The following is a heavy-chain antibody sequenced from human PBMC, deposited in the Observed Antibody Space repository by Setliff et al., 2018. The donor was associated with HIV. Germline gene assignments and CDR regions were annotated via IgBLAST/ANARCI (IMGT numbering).Heavy chain of an antibody. CDR1: GGSISSYY. J-gene: IGHJ6*03. CDR3: ARAAYGSSWYVGTKDYYYYYMDV. D-gene: IGHD6-13*01. Sequence: SETLSLTCTVSGGSISSYYWSWIRQPPGKGLEWIGYIYYSGSTNYYPSLKSRVTISVDTSKNQFSLKLSSVTAADTAVYYCARAAYGSSWYVGTKDYYYYYMDVWGKGTTVTVSS. V-gene: IGHV4-59*01. CDR2: IYYSGST.